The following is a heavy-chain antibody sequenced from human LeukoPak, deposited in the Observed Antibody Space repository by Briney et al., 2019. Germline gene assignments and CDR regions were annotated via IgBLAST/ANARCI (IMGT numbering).Heavy chain of an antibody. V-gene: IGHV4-34*01. CDR1: GGSFSGYY. D-gene: IGHD2/OR15-2a*01. J-gene: IGHJ4*02. CDR3: ARGRFTFNDY. CDR2: INHSGST. Sequence: PSETLSLTCAVYGGSFSGYYWSWIRQPPGKGLEWIGEINHSGSTNYNPSLKSRVTISVDTSKNQFSLKLSSVTAADTAVYYCARGRFTFNDYWGQGTPVTVSS.